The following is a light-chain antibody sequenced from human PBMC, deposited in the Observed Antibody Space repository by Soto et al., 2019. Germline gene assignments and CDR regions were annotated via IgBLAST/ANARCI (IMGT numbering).Light chain of an antibody. Sequence: EIVMTQSPATLSVSPGERATLSCRASQSVSSNLAWYQQKPGQAPRLLIYDASTRATGIPARFSGSGSGTEFPLTISSLQSEDFAVYYCQQYNNWLPYTFGQGTKLEIK. J-gene: IGKJ2*01. CDR1: QSVSSN. CDR2: DAS. CDR3: QQYNNWLPYT. V-gene: IGKV3-15*01.